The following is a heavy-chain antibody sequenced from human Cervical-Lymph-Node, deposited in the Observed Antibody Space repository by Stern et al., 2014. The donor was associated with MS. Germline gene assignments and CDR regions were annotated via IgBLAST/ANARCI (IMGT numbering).Heavy chain of an antibody. CDR2: IYWDDDK. Sequence: QVTLKESGPTLVRPTQTLSLTCTFSGFSLTLTGEAVAWIRQPPGKALEWLALIYWDDDKVYSPSLKNRIALTKDTSKHQVVFTMTNMDPMDTATYYCARRGSPNHGGYYFDYWGQGIPVTVSS. CDR1: GFSLTLTGEA. CDR3: ARRGSPNHGGYYFDY. V-gene: IGHV2-5*02. D-gene: IGHD2-8*01. J-gene: IGHJ4*02.